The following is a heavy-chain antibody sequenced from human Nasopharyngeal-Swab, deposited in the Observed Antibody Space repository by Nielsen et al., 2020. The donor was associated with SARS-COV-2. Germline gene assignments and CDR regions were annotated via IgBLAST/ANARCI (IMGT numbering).Heavy chain of an antibody. CDR3: ARASKTGAAAGLHPFGN. D-gene: IGHD6-13*01. CDR1: GFSFSDYY. J-gene: IGHJ4*02. V-gene: IGHV3-11*06. Sequence: GESLKISCAASGFSFSDYYMSWIRQAPGKGLEWVSYINSVSSSTDYADSVKGRFTISRDNAQNSLSLQMNSLREEDTAIYYCARASKTGAAAGLHPFGNWGQGTLVTVSS. CDR2: INSVSSST.